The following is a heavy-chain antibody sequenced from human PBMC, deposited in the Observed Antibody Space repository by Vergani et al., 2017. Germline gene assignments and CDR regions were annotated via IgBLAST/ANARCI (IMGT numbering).Heavy chain of an antibody. Sequence: QVQLQESGPGLVKPSETLSLTCTVSGGSISSYYWSWIRQPPGKGLEWIGYIYYSGSTNYNPSLKSRVTISVDTSKNQFSLKLSSVTAADTAVYYCARNSRGTASGSFDVWGHGTTVTVSS. V-gene: IGHV4-59*01. CDR2: IYYSGST. D-gene: IGHD3-22*01. CDR1: GGSISSYY. J-gene: IGHJ3*01. CDR3: ARNSRGTASGSFDV.